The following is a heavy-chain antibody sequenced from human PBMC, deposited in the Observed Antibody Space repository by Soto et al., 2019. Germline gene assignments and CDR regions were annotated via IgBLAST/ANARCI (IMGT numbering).Heavy chain of an antibody. CDR1: GFTFSSYA. D-gene: IGHD1-1*01. CDR2: ISGSGGST. V-gene: IGHV3-23*01. Sequence: EVQLLESGGGLVQPGGSLRLSCAASGFTFSSYAMSWVRQAPGKGLEWVSTISGSGGSTYYADSVKGRFTISRDNSKNTLYWQRKSTRAEDTAVYYWAKGQNGWNAPFDYWGQGTLVTVSS. CDR3: AKGQNGWNAPFDY. J-gene: IGHJ4*02.